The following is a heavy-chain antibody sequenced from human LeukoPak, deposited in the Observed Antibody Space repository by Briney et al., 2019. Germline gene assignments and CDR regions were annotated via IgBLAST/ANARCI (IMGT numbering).Heavy chain of an antibody. CDR1: GGSFSGYY. Sequence: PSETLSLTCAVYGGSFSGYYGSWIRQPPGKGLEWIGEINHSGSTNYNPSLKSRVTISVDTSKNQFSLKLSSVTAADTAVYYCARIYDFWSGYYSYNWFDPWGQGTLVTVSS. D-gene: IGHD3-3*01. CDR3: ARIYDFWSGYYSYNWFDP. V-gene: IGHV4-34*01. J-gene: IGHJ5*02. CDR2: INHSGST.